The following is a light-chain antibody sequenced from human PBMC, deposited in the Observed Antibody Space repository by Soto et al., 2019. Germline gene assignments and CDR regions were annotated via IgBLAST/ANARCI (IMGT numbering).Light chain of an antibody. V-gene: IGKV3-20*01. CDR3: QHYGTSART. J-gene: IGKJ1*01. CDR2: AAS. CDR1: QSVSATY. Sequence: EIVLTQSPGTLSLSPGESATLSCRATQSVSATYLAWYQQKPGQAPRLLIYAASSRATDIPDRFSGSGSGTDCTLAISRLEPEDVAVYWCQHYGTSARTFGQGTKVDIK.